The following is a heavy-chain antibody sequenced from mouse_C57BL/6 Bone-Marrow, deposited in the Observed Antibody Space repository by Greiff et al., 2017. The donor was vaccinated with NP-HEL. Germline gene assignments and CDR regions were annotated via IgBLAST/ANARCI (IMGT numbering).Heavy chain of an antibody. CDR1: GFSLTSYG. CDR3: AKAFITTAYAMDY. Sequence: QVQLQQSGPGLVQPSQSLSITCTVSGFSLTSYGVHWVRQSPGKGLEWLGVIWRGGSTDYNAAFMSRLSITKDNSKSQVFFKMNSLQADDTAIYYCAKAFITTAYAMDYWGQGTSVTVSS. D-gene: IGHD1-1*01. J-gene: IGHJ4*01. CDR2: IWRGGST. V-gene: IGHV2-5*01.